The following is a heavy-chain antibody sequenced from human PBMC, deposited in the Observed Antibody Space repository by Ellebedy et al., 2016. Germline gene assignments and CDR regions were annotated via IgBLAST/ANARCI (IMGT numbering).Heavy chain of an antibody. J-gene: IGHJ4*02. Sequence: GESLKISXATSGFTFSNFFMSWVRQTPGKGLEWVSTISGDGADINLADSVKGRLTISRDNSRNTMYLQMNSLRADDTAVYYCRQGHYANYWGQGTLVTVSS. CDR1: GFTFSNFF. CDR2: ISGDGADI. CDR3: RQGHYANY. D-gene: IGHD2-8*01. V-gene: IGHV3-23*01.